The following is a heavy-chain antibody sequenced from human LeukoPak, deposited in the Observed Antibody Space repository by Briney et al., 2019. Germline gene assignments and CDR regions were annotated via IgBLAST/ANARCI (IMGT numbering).Heavy chain of an antibody. Sequence: PGGSLRLSCAASGFTFSNYAMSWVRQAPGKGLEWVACISRSGGNTYYADAVKGRFNISSDNSMNTLYLQMNSLRAEDTAVYYCAKDETTSVRPYYIDYWGQGTLVTVSS. V-gene: IGHV3-23*01. CDR2: ISRSGGNT. CDR3: AKDETTSVRPYYIDY. CDR1: GFTFSNYA. J-gene: IGHJ4*02. D-gene: IGHD1-1*01.